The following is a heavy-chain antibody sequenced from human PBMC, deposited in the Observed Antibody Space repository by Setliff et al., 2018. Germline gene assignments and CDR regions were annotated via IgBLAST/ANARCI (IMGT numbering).Heavy chain of an antibody. Sequence: ASVKVSCKASGYIFTRYRITWMRQSPGQGLEWMGWISTRNDDTGYAQKFKGRVTLTTDTSTNTAYMELRSLRSDDTAVYYCARRSGDRGMTTGWPDDFDYWGRGTLVTVSS. CDR2: ISTRNDDT. CDR3: ARRSGDRGMTTGWPDDFDY. V-gene: IGHV1-18*01. J-gene: IGHJ4*01. D-gene: IGHD4-17*01. CDR1: GYIFTRYR.